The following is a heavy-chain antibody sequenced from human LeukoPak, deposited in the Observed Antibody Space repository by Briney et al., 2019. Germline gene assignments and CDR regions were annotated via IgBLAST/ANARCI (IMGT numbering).Heavy chain of an antibody. Sequence: ASVKVSCKASGGTLSSYAISWVRQAPGQGLEWMGGIIPIFGTANYAQKFQGRVTITADESTSTAYMELSSLRSEDTAVYYCATVVVAGSDAFDIWGQGTMVTVSS. CDR1: GGTLSSYA. D-gene: IGHD2-21*01. V-gene: IGHV1-69*13. CDR2: IIPIFGTA. J-gene: IGHJ3*02. CDR3: ATVVVAGSDAFDI.